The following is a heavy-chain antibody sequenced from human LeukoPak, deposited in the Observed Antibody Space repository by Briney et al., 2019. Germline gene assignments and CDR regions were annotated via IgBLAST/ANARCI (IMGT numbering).Heavy chain of an antibody. CDR2: IKQDGSEK. D-gene: IGHD3-10*01. J-gene: IGHJ3*02. V-gene: IGHV3-7*05. CDR1: GFTFSSYW. CDR3: ARGGGFGGLYDSSDI. Sequence: GGSLRLSCAASGFTFSSYWMSWVRQAPGKGLEWVANIKQDGSEKYYVDSVKGRFTISRDKAKNSLYLQMNSLRAEDTAVYYCARGGGFGGLYDSSDIWGQGTMVTVSS.